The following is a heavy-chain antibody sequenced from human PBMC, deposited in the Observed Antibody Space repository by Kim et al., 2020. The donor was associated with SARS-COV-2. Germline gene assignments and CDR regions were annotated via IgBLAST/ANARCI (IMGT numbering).Heavy chain of an antibody. CDR1: GFTFDDYA. J-gene: IGHJ6*02. CDR2: ISWDGGST. V-gene: IGHV3-43D*03. CDR3: AKDKTYSSSWSPRGYYGMDV. Sequence: GGSLRLSCAASGFTFDDYAMHWVRQAPGKGLEWVSLISWDGGSTYYAYSVKGRFTISRDNSKNSLYLQMNSLRAEDTALYYCAKDKTYSSSWSPRGYYGMDVWGQGTTVTVSS. D-gene: IGHD6-13*01.